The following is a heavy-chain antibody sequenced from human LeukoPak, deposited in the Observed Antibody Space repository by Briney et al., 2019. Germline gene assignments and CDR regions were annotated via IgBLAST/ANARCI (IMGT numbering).Heavy chain of an antibody. CDR2: IYSGNYT. V-gene: IGHV3-53*01. J-gene: IGHJ3*02. CDR1: EFTVSSTY. Sequence: GGSLRLSCAASEFTVSSTYMSWVCQAPGKGLEWVSVIYSGNYTYYADSVKGRFTIARDNPKNTLSLQMNSLRPEDTAVYYCTRDRDADGDYGAFDIWGQGTMVTVSS. D-gene: IGHD4-17*01. CDR3: TRDRDADGDYGAFDI.